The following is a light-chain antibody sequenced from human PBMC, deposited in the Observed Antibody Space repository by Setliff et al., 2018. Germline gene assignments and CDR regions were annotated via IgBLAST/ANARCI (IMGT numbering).Light chain of an antibody. J-gene: IGLJ2*01. Sequence: QSVPTQPASVSGSPGQSIAISCTATSSGGYNYVSWYQQRPGKAPKLLIYDVTKRPSVVSDRFSGSKSGNTAALTISGLQAEDEADYYCASYITVGAHMEFGGGAKVTVL. V-gene: IGLV2-14*01. CDR1: SSGGYNY. CDR2: DVT. CDR3: ASYITVGAHME.